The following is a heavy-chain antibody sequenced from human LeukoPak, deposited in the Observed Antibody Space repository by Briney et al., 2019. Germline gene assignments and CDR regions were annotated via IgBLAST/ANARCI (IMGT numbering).Heavy chain of an antibody. D-gene: IGHD6-19*01. Sequence: ASVKVSCKASGYTFTSYAMNWVRQAPGQGLEWMGWINTNTGNPTYAQGLTGRFVFSLDTSVSTAYLQICSLKAEDTAVYYCARDLAVAGPPNYYYYYGMDVWGQGTTVTVSS. J-gene: IGHJ6*02. V-gene: IGHV7-4-1*01. CDR3: ARDLAVAGPPNYYYYYGMDV. CDR2: INTNTGNP. CDR1: GYTFTSYA.